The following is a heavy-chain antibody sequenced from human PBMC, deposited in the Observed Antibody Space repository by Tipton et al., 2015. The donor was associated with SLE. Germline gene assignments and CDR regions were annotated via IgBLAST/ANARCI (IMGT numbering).Heavy chain of an antibody. V-gene: IGHV4-39*07. CDR1: GGSISSSSYY. CDR2: IYYSGST. CDR3: ATSTAGYYYGMDV. D-gene: IGHD5/OR15-5a*01. J-gene: IGHJ6*02. Sequence: TLSLTCTVSGGSISSSSYYWGWFRQPPGKGLEWIGSIYYSGSTYYNPSLKSRVTISVDTSKNQFSLKLTSVTAADTAVYYCATSTAGYYYGMDVWGQGTTV.